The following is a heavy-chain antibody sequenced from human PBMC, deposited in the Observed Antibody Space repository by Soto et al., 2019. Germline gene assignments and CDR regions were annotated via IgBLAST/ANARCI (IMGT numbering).Heavy chain of an antibody. CDR2: IYHSGNT. Sequence: SETLSLTCAVSCGSISSGGYSWSWVRQPPGKGLEWIGYIYHSGNTYYNPSLKSRVTISVGRSKSQFSLKLSSVTAADTAVYYCARCCYYDSSGYYYPNWFDPWGQGTLVTVSS. J-gene: IGHJ5*02. CDR1: CGSISSGGYS. CDR3: ARCCYYDSSGYYYPNWFDP. D-gene: IGHD3-22*01. V-gene: IGHV4-30-2*01.